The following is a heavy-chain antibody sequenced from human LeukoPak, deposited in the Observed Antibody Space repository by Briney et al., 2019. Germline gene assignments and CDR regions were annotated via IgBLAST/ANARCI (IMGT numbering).Heavy chain of an antibody. CDR1: GFIFSDYG. J-gene: IGHJ3*01. CDR2: IWNDGTNT. V-gene: IGHV3-33*01. D-gene: IGHD1-26*01. Sequence: GRSLRLSCAASGFIFSDYGMHWVRQAPGKGLEWVAVIWNDGTNTYYGDSVKGLFTISRDNSKNTVYLQMNSLRAEDTAVYYCARDNAGLVKHLDAFDLRGQGTMVTVAS. CDR3: ARDNAGLVKHLDAFDL.